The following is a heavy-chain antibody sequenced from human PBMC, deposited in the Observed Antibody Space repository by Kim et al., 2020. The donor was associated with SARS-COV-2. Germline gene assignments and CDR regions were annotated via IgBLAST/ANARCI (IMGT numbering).Heavy chain of an antibody. CDR2: IYYSGST. Sequence: SETLSLTCTVSGGSISSGGYYWSWIRQHPGKGLEWIGYIYYSGSTYYNPSLKSRVTISVDTSKNQFSLKLSSVTAADTAVYYCARGDGANRWDAFDIWGQGTMVTVSS. CDR3: ARGDGANRWDAFDI. CDR1: GGSISSGGYY. V-gene: IGHV4-31*03. D-gene: IGHD4-17*01. J-gene: IGHJ3*02.